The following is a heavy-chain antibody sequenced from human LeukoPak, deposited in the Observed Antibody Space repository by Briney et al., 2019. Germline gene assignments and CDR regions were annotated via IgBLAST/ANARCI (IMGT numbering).Heavy chain of an antibody. Sequence: ASVKVSCKASGYTFTSSYMHWVRQAPGQGLECMGIINPSGGTTIYAQKFQGRVTMTRDTSTSTVYMELSSLRSEDTAVYYCARGEGSRYYYYYMDVWGKGTTVTVSS. D-gene: IGHD3-10*01. J-gene: IGHJ6*03. CDR1: GYTFTSSY. CDR3: ARGEGSRYYYYYMDV. CDR2: INPSGGTT. V-gene: IGHV1-46*01.